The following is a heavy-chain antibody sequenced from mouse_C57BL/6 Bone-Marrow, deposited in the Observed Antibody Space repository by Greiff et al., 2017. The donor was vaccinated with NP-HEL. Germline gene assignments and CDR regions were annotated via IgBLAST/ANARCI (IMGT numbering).Heavy chain of an antibody. CDR3: TLLLRTGFAY. Sequence: EVKVEESGGGLVQPGGSMKLSCVASGFTFSNYWMNWVRQSPEKGLEWVAQIRLKSDNYATHYAESVKGRFTISRDDSKSSVHLQMNNLRAEDTGIYYCTLLLRTGFAYWGQGTLVTVSA. D-gene: IGHD1-1*01. CDR2: IRLKSDNYAT. J-gene: IGHJ3*01. CDR1: GFTFSNYW. V-gene: IGHV6-3*01.